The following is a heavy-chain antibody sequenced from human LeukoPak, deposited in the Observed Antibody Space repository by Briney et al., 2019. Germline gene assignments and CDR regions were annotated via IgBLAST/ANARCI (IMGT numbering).Heavy chain of an antibody. D-gene: IGHD3-9*01. Sequence: GGSLRLSCAASGFTFSSYWMHWVRQAPGKGLVWVSRINSDGRSTSYADSVKGRFTIFRDNAKNTLYLQMNSLRAEDTAVYYCARPRNDILSGFHYYYGMDVWGQGTTVTVSS. CDR2: INSDGRST. J-gene: IGHJ6*02. CDR1: GFTFSSYW. CDR3: ARPRNDILSGFHYYYGMDV. V-gene: IGHV3-74*01.